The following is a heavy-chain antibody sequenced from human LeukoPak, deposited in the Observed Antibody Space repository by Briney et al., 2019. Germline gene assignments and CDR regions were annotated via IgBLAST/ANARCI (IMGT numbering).Heavy chain of an antibody. J-gene: IGHJ6*02. Sequence: PSETLSLTCTVSGGSISSSSYYWGWMRQPPGKGLEWIGSIYYSRSTYYNPSLKSRVTISVDTSKNQFSLKLSSVTAADTAVYYCSRPGAMVRGVPFSYYYGMDVWGQGTTVTVSS. V-gene: IGHV4-39*01. D-gene: IGHD3-10*01. CDR3: SRPGAMVRGVPFSYYYGMDV. CDR1: GGSISSSSYY. CDR2: IYYSRST.